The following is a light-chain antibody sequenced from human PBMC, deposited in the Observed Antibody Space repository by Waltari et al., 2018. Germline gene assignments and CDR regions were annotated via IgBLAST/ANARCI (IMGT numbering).Light chain of an antibody. CDR2: EVS. J-gene: IGLJ3*02. V-gene: IGLV2-14*01. CDR1: SSDVVGYNY. Sequence: QSALTQPASVSGSPGPSITISCTGTSSDVVGYNYVSWYQQHPGKAPKLMIYEVSNRPSGVSNRFSGSKSGNTASLTISGRQAEDEADYYCSSYTSSSTRVFGGGTKLTVL. CDR3: SSYTSSSTRV.